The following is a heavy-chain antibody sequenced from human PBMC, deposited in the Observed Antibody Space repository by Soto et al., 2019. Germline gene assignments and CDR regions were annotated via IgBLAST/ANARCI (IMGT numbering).Heavy chain of an antibody. CDR1: GYTFTGYY. CDR3: ARQRNWGSRWFDP. CDR2: INPNSGGT. Sequence: QVQLVQSGAEVKKPGASVKVSCKASGYTFTGYYMHWVRQAPGQGLEWMGWINPNSGGTNYAQKFRGWVTMTRDTSISTAYMELSRLRSDDTAVYYCARQRNWGSRWFDPWGQGTLVTVSS. D-gene: IGHD7-27*01. J-gene: IGHJ5*02. V-gene: IGHV1-2*04.